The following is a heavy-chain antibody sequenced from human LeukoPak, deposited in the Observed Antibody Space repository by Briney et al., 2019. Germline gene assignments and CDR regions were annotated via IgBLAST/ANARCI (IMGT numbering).Heavy chain of an antibody. CDR1: GGSISSSNW. D-gene: IGHD7-27*01. CDR2: IYHSGST. V-gene: IGHV4-4*02. J-gene: IGHJ4*02. Sequence: SETLSLTCAVSGGSISSSNWWSWVRQPPGKGLEWIGEIYHSGSTNYNPSLKSRITISIDTFNNQFSLDVGSVTAADTAVYYCAGAPWGPYDFWGQGTLVTVSS. CDR3: AGAPWGPYDF.